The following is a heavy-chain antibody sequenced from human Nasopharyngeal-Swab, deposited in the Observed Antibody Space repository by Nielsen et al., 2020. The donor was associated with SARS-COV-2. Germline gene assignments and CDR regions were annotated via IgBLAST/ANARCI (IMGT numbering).Heavy chain of an antibody. D-gene: IGHD3-22*01. CDR1: GGSISTHY. V-gene: IGHV4-59*11. CDR3: STNYYDSSSYYYWFDP. Sequence: SETLSLTCTVSGGSISTHYWSWIRQSPGKGLEWIGYIHYSGTTNYNASLRSRLTISVDTSRNQFSLKLRSVTAADTAVYYCSTNYYDSSSYYYWFDPWGQGTLVTVSS. CDR2: IHYSGTT. J-gene: IGHJ5*02.